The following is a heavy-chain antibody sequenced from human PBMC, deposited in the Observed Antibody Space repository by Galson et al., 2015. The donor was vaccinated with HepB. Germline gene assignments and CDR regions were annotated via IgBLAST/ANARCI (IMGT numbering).Heavy chain of an antibody. V-gene: IGHV1-46*01. CDR3: ATIRVGFCITTSCKADDFDI. CDR2: INPSGGRT. Sequence: SVKVSCKASGYTFSTYYIHWVRQAPGRGLEWMGIINPSGGRTNYAQKFQDRVTVTRDTSTSTVYMQLSSLRSEDTAVYYCATIRVGFCITTSCKADDFDIWGQGTMVTVSS. J-gene: IGHJ3*02. CDR1: GYTFSTYY. D-gene: IGHD2-2*01.